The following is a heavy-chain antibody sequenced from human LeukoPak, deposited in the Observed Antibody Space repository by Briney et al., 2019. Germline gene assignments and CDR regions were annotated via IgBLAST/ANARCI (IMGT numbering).Heavy chain of an antibody. CDR3: TRETGSYHGNDY. CDR2: VNPNNGAT. Sequence: ASVKVSCKASGYTFTGYYMHWVRQAPGQGLEWMGRVNPNNGATNYAQKLQGRVTITGDTSISTAYMELSSLRSDDTAVYYCTRETGSYHGNDYWGQGTLVTVSS. CDR1: GYTFTGYY. J-gene: IGHJ4*02. V-gene: IGHV1-2*06. D-gene: IGHD1-26*01.